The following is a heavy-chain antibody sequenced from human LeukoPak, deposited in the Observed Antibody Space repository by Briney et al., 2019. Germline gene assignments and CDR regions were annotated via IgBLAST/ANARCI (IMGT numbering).Heavy chain of an antibody. J-gene: IGHJ4*02. D-gene: IGHD3-16*01. V-gene: IGHV4-61*02. CDR3: ARESLGEVYFDY. Sequence: SETLSLTCTVSGGSISSGSYYWTWIRQPAGKGLEWIGRIYTSGSTNYNPSLKSRVTISVDTSKNQFSLKLSSVTAADTAIYYCARESLGEVYFDYWGQGTLVTVSS. CDR1: GGSISSGSYY. CDR2: IYTSGST.